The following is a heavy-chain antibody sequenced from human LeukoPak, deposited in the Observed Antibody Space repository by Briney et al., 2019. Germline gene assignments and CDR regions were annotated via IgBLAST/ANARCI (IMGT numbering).Heavy chain of an antibody. D-gene: IGHD3-10*01. V-gene: IGHV4-59*08. Sequence: SETLSLTCTVSVGSISNYYWTWIRQPPGKALEWIGCVSYIGSTNYNPSLKSRVTISVDTSKNQFSLKLTSVTAADTAVYYCARREEADGSFYMNWGQGTLVTVSS. CDR3: ARREEADGSFYMN. J-gene: IGHJ4*02. CDR2: VSYIGST. CDR1: VGSISNYY.